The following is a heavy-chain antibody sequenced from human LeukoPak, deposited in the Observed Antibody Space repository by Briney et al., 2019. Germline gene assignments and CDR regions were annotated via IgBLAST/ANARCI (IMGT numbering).Heavy chain of an antibody. CDR2: INPNSGGT. J-gene: IGHJ3*02. CDR3: ARIRDGYNDAYDI. D-gene: IGHD5-24*01. CDR1: GYTFTGYY. Sequence: ASVKVSCKASGYTFTGYYIHWVRQAPGQGLEWMGWINPNSGGTNYAQKFQGRVTMTRDTSISTAYMELSRLRSDDTAVYYCARIRDGYNDAYDIWGQGTLVTVPS. V-gene: IGHV1-2*02.